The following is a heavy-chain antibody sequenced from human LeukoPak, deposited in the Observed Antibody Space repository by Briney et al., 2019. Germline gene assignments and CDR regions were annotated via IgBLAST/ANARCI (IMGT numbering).Heavy chain of an antibody. CDR1: GYTFTSYG. J-gene: IGHJ3*02. CDR2: ISAYNGNT. CDR3: ARVGYYGSGAEDAFDI. V-gene: IGHV1-18*01. Sequence: ASVKVSCKASGYTFTSYGTSWVRQAPGQGLEWMGWISAYNGNTNYAQKLQGRVTMTTDTSTSTAYMELRSLRSDDTAVYYCARVGYYGSGAEDAFDIWGQGTMVTVSS. D-gene: IGHD3-10*01.